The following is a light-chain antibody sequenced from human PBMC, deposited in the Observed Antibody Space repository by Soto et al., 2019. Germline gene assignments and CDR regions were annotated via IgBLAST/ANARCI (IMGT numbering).Light chain of an antibody. CDR3: QQYGSSPWT. V-gene: IGKV3-20*01. Sequence: EIVLTQSPGTLSLSPGERATLSCRASQSVSSSYLAWYQQKPGQAPRLLIYVASSRATGIPDRFSGSGAGTAFNLTISRLDSEEFAVYYCQQYGSSPWTFGQGTKVELK. CDR1: QSVSSSY. CDR2: VAS. J-gene: IGKJ1*01.